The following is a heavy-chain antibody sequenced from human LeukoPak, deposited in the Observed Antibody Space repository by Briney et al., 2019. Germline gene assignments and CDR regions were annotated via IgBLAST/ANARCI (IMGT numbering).Heavy chain of an antibody. CDR3: ARDGAVRGYSFDY. Sequence: KPSETLSLTCTVSGGSINGYYWSWIRQPPGKGLEWIGNIYHRGTTYYNPSLMTRVNIAVDTSKNQLSLNLTSVTAADTAVYYCARDGAVRGYSFDYWGQGFLVTVSS. V-gene: IGHV4-38-2*02. J-gene: IGHJ4*02. CDR2: IYHRGTT. D-gene: IGHD3-22*01. CDR1: GGSINGYY.